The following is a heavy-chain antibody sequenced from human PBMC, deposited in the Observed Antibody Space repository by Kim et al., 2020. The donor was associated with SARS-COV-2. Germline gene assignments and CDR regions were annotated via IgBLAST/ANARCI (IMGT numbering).Heavy chain of an antibody. J-gene: IGHJ4*02. V-gene: IGHV3-23*01. CDR1: GFTFSSYG. Sequence: GGSLRLSCAASGFTFSSYGMSWVRQAPGKGLEWVSAIGGSGTTTYYADSVKGRFTISRDNSKNTLYLQMHSLRAEDTAVYYCAKILAGLIYWGQGTLVTVSS. D-gene: IGHD6-13*01. CDR2: IGGSGTTT. CDR3: AKILAGLIY.